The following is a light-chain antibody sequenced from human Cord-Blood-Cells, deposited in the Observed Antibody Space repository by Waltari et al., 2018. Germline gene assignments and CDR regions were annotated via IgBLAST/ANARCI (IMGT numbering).Light chain of an antibody. V-gene: IGKV3-11*01. CDR1: QSVNSY. CDR2: DAS. J-gene: IGKJ4*01. CDR3: QQRSNWPPLT. Sequence: EIVLTQSPAHLSLSPGERHNLSCRASQSVNSYLAWYQQKPGQAPRLLIYDASNRATGIPARFSGSGSGTDFTLTISSLEPEDFAVYYCQQRSNWPPLTFGGGTKVEIK.